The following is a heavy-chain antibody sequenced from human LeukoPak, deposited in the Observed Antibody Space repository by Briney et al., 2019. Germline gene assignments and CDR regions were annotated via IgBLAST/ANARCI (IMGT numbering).Heavy chain of an antibody. D-gene: IGHD3-10*01. J-gene: IGHJ5*02. CDR2: IYYSGST. CDR3: ARADGSGRFTWFDP. V-gene: IGHV4-39*07. CDR1: GGSISSSSYY. Sequence: SETLSLACTVSGGSISSSSYYWGWIRQPPGKGLEWIGSIYYSGSTYYNPSLKSRVTISVDTSKNQFSLKLSSVTAADTAVYYCARADGSGRFTWFDPWGQGTLVTVSS.